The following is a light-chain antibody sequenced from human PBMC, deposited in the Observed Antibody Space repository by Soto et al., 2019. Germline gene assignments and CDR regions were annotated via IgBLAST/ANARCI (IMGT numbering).Light chain of an antibody. CDR1: RSDVGGYNY. Sequence: QSVLTQPRSVSGSPGQSVTISCTGTRSDVGGYNYVSWFQQHPGKAPKLMIYDVTKRPSGVPDRFSGSKSGNTASLTISGLQAEDEADYYCCSYGGNYPWLCGVGTQLTVL. CDR2: DVT. V-gene: IGLV2-11*01. J-gene: IGLJ2*01. CDR3: CSYGGNYPWL.